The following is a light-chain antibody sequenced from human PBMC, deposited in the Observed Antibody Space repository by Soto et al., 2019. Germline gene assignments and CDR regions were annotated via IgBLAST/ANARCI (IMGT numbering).Light chain of an antibody. CDR3: VLYMGSGIWV. CDR2: STN. CDR1: SGSVSTSYY. V-gene: IGLV8-61*01. J-gene: IGLJ3*02. Sequence: QAVVTQEPSFSVSPGRTVTLTCGLSSGSVSTSYYPSWYQQTPGQAPRTLIYSTNTRSSGGPDRFSGSILGNKAALTITGAQADDESDYYCVLYMGSGIWVFGGRTKLTF.